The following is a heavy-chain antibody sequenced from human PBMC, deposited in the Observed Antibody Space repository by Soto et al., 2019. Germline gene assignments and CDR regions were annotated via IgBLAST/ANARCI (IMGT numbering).Heavy chain of an antibody. J-gene: IGHJ5*02. V-gene: IGHV1-69*08. D-gene: IGHD2-21*01. CDR2: IIPILGIA. Sequence: QVQLVQSGAEVKKPGSSVKVSCKASGGTFSSYTISWVRQAPGQGLEWMGRIIPILGIANYAQKFQGRVTITADKSPSTASMALSSLRSEDTAVYYCAGDGDGPEPWGQGTLVTVSS. CDR1: GGTFSSYT. CDR3: AGDGDGPEP.